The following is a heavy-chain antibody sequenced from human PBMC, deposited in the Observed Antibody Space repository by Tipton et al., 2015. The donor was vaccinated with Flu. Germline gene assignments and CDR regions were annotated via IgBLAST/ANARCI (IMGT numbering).Heavy chain of an antibody. CDR3: ARGLYGSGSYQRRYFDS. D-gene: IGHD3-10*01. CDR1: GFTFRSYA. Sequence: LRLSCAASGFTFRSYAMSWVRQAPGKGLEWIGEINHSGSTNYNPSLKSRVTISVDTSKNQFSLKVASVTAADTAVYYCARGLYGSGSYQRRYFDSWGQGTLVTVSS. V-gene: IGHV4-34*01. J-gene: IGHJ4*02. CDR2: INHSGST.